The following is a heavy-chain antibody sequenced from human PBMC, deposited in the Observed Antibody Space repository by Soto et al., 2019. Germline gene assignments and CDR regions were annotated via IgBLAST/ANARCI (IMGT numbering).Heavy chain of an antibody. CDR1: GYDFNMYD. J-gene: IGHJ6*02. V-gene: IGHV1-8*01. CDR3: ARGGHCFWSGETYCDAMDV. CDR2: MTPKRETP. D-gene: IGHD3-3*01. Sequence: QVHRVQSGAEVKKPGASVKVSCTASGYDFNMYDIHWVRQATGQGLKWMGWMTPKRETPGYAPKCQGRFTMTRDTSRGVVYLELSILGSEDTAVYFWARGGHCFWSGETYCDAMDVWGQWTTVTVSS.